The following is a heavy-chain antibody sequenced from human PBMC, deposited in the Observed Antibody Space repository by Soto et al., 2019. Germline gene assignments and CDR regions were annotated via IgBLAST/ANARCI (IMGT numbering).Heavy chain of an antibody. CDR3: AGQGRIVGAINWFDP. V-gene: IGHV4-39*01. D-gene: IGHD1-26*01. J-gene: IGHJ5*02. CDR1: GGSISSSSYY. CDR2: IYYSGST. Sequence: SETLSLTCTVSGGSISSSSYYWGWIRQPPGKGLEWIGSIYYSGSTYYNPFLKSRVTISVDTSKNQFSLKLSSVTAADTAVYYCAGQGRIVGAINWFDPWGQGTLVTVSS.